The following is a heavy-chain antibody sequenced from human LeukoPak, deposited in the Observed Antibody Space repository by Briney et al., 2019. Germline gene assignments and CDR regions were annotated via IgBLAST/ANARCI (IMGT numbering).Heavy chain of an antibody. Sequence: GGSLRLSCAASEFTFSSYAMHWVRQAPGKGLEWVAVISYDGSNKYYADSVKGRFTISRDNSKNTLYLQMNSLRAEDTAVYYCAREGREGYGGNSDGYFDYWGRGTLVTVSS. J-gene: IGHJ4*02. CDR1: EFTFSSYA. CDR3: AREGREGYGGNSDGYFDY. V-gene: IGHV3-30*04. D-gene: IGHD4-23*01. CDR2: ISYDGSNK.